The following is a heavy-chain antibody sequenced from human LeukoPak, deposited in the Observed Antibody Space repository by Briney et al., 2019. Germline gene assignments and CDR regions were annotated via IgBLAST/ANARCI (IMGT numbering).Heavy chain of an antibody. CDR2: IIPIFGIA. Sequence: GSSAKVSCKASGGTFSSYAISWVRQAPGQGLEWMGRIIPIFGIANYAQKFQGRVTITADKSTSTAYMELSSLRSEDTAVYYCARVYYDSSGYGEFSYYGMDVWGQGTTVTVSS. V-gene: IGHV1-69*04. CDR1: GGTFSSYA. CDR3: ARVYYDSSGYGEFSYYGMDV. D-gene: IGHD3-22*01. J-gene: IGHJ6*02.